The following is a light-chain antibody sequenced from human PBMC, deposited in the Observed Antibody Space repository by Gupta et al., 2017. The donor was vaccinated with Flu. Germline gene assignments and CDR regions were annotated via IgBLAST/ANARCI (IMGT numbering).Light chain of an antibody. CDR1: SSDVGGYNY. V-gene: IGLV2-8*01. CDR3: SPYAGSNNLV. Sequence: QAALTQPPAASVPPGQHATNYCTGTSSDVGGYNYVSWYQQHPGKAPKLMIYEVSKRPSGVPDRFSGSKSGNTASLTVSGLQAEDEADYYCSPYAGSNNLVFGGGTKLTVL. CDR2: EVS. J-gene: IGLJ2*01.